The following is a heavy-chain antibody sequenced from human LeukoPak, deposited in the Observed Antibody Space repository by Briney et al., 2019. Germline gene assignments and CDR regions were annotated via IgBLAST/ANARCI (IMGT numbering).Heavy chain of an antibody. CDR2: ISSSSSTI. CDR3: ARASSRQQLDY. J-gene: IGHJ4*02. Sequence: GGSLRLSCAASGFTFSSYSMNWVRQAPGKGLEWVSYISSSSSTIYYADSVKGRFTISRDNAKNSLYLQMNSLRAEDTAVYYCARASSRQQLDYWGQGTLVTVSS. D-gene: IGHD6-13*01. V-gene: IGHV3-48*01. CDR1: GFTFSSYS.